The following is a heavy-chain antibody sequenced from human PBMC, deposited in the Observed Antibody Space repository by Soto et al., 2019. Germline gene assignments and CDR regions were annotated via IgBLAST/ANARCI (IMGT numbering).Heavy chain of an antibody. D-gene: IGHD6-13*01. CDR2: VSYSGST. CDR1: GGSIRSYY. J-gene: IGHJ4*02. CDR3: ARRAKAAVNFAF. V-gene: IGHV4-59*08. Sequence: LSLTCTVSGGSIRSYYWSWIRQPPGKGLEWIGYVSYSGSTTYNPSLKSRVTISVDTSNNQFSLRLSSVTAADTAVYYCARRAKAAVNFAFWAQGALVTVSS.